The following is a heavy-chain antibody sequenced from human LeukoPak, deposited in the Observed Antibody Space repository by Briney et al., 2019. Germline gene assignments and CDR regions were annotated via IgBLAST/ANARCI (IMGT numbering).Heavy chain of an antibody. CDR1: GFTVSSNY. CDR3: ARELREWLRFFDY. Sequence: GGFLRLSCAASGFTVSSNYMSWVRQAPGKGLEWVSVIYSGGSTYYADSVKGRFTISRDNSKNTLYLQMNSLRAEDTAVYYCARELREWLRFFDYWGQGTLVTVSS. J-gene: IGHJ4*02. CDR2: IYSGGST. D-gene: IGHD5-12*01. V-gene: IGHV3-66*01.